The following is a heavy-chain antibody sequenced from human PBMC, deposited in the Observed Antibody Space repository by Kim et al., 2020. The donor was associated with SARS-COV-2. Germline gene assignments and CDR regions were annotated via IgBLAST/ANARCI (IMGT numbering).Heavy chain of an antibody. CDR2: IWYDGSNK. Sequence: GGSLRLSCAASGFTFSSYGMHWVRQAPGKGLEWVAVIWYDGSNKYYADSVKGRFTISRDNSKNTLYLQMNSLRAEDTAVYYCARNLLRYFDWPFDYWGQGTLVTVSS. CDR3: ARNLLRYFDWPFDY. CDR1: GFTFSSYG. D-gene: IGHD3-9*01. J-gene: IGHJ4*02. V-gene: IGHV3-33*01.